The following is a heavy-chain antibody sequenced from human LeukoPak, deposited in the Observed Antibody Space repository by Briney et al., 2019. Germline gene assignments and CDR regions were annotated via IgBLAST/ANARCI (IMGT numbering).Heavy chain of an antibody. D-gene: IGHD4-23*01. CDR3: ARDPDYGGNPLDY. J-gene: IGHJ4*02. V-gene: IGHV3-23*01. Sequence: PGGSLRLSCAASGFSFSAYPMGWVRQAPGKGLQWLSGISASGDVTFHADRVKGRFAISRDNSKNTLYLQMNSLRAEDTAVYYCARDPDYGGNPLDYWGQGTLVTVSS. CDR2: ISASGDVT. CDR1: GFSFSAYP.